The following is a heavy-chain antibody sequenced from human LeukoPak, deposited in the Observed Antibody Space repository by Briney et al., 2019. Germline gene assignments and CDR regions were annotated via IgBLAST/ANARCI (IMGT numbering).Heavy chain of an antibody. J-gene: IGHJ4*02. CDR1: GGSITSRDC. D-gene: IGHD2-15*01. CDR2: ICLDGRI. CDR3: ASQGGLRNDF. Sequence: PSETLSLTCGVSGGSITSRDCWSWVRQPPGKGLEWIGEICLDGRIHYTPSLKSRISISIDRSKDQFSLNLISVAAADTATYFCASQGGLRNDFWGQGTLVTVSS. V-gene: IGHV4-4*02.